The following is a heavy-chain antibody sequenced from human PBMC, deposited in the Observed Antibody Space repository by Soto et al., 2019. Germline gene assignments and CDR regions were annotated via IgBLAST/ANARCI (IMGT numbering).Heavy chain of an antibody. J-gene: IGHJ5*02. Sequence: QVQLQESGPGLVKPSQTLSLTCTVSCFSISSGGYYWSWIRQYPGKGLEWIGNNYYSGTTYYNPSRKSRLTISVDTSDNKFSLRLSSLTAADTAVYFCARAKTTVTSFDPSGQGTLVTVSS. CDR2: NYYSGTT. V-gene: IGHV4-31*03. D-gene: IGHD4-4*01. CDR3: ARAKTTVTSFDP. CDR1: CFSISSGGYY.